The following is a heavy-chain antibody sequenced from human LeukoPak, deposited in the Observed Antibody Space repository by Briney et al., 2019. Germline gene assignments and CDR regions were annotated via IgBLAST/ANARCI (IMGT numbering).Heavy chain of an antibody. Sequence: GGSLRLSCAGSGFSFSSYGMHWVRQAPGKGLEWMAFIRSDGSNKYHADSVKGRFTISRDNSKNTLYLQMNSLRAEDTAVYYCARILDSAWGELGYWGQGTLVSVSS. CDR2: IRSDGSNK. CDR3: ARILDSAWGELGY. V-gene: IGHV3-30*02. D-gene: IGHD6-19*01. J-gene: IGHJ4*02. CDR1: GFSFSSYG.